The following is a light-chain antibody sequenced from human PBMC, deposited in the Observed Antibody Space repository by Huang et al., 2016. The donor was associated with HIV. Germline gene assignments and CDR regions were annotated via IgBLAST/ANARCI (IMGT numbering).Light chain of an antibody. CDR2: AAS. CDR1: QSINSY. J-gene: IGKJ4*01. CDR3: QQSYNTPLT. V-gene: IGKV1-39*01. Sequence: DIQMTKSPSSLSASVGDRVTITCRASQSINSYLNWYQQKPGKAPKVLIYAASSLQSGVPSMFSGSGSGTDFTLTINSLQPEDFAIYYCQQSYNTPLTFGGGTRLEIK.